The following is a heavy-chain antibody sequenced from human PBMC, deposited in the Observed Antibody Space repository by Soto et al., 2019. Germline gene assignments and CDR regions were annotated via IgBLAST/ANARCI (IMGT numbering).Heavy chain of an antibody. CDR1: GYTFTSYY. CDR3: ATGIAYCGGDCYSY. Sequence: ASVKVSCKASGYTFTSYYMHWVRQAPGQGLEWVGGFDPEDGETIYARKFQGRVTMTEDTSTDTAYMELSSLRSEDTAVYYCATGIAYCGGDCYSYWGQGTLVTVSS. D-gene: IGHD2-21*02. CDR2: FDPEDGET. J-gene: IGHJ4*02. V-gene: IGHV1-24*01.